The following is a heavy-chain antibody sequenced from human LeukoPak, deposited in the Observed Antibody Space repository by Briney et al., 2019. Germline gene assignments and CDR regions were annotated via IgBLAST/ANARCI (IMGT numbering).Heavy chain of an antibody. Sequence: PGGSLRLSCAASGFTFSSYAMHWVRQAPGKGLEWVAVISYDGSNKYYADSVKGRFTISRDNSKITLFLQMNRLRAEDTAIYYCAKSRGRAVASAFDYWGRGTLVTVSS. V-gene: IGHV3-30-3*02. CDR2: ISYDGSNK. J-gene: IGHJ4*02. D-gene: IGHD6-19*01. CDR1: GFTFSSYA. CDR3: AKSRGRAVASAFDY.